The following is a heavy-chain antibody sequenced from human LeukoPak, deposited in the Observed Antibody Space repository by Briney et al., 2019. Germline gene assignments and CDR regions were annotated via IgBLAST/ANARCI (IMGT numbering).Heavy chain of an antibody. V-gene: IGHV3-53*01. CDR2: IYSGGVT. CDR3: ARAPSGWSDYWYFDL. Sequence: PGGSLRLSCAASGFTVSSNYTSWVRQAPGKGLEWVSLIYSGGVTYYADSVKGRFIISRDNSKNTLFLQMNSLRAEDTAVYYCARAPSGWSDYWYFDLWGRGTLVTVSS. CDR1: GFTVSSNY. D-gene: IGHD6-19*01. J-gene: IGHJ2*01.